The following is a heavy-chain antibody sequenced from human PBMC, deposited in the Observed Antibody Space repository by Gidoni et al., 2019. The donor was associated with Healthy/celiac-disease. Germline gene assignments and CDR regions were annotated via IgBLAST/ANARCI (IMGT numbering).Heavy chain of an antibody. D-gene: IGHD3-10*01. CDR1: GGSISSSSYY. V-gene: IGHV4-39*07. J-gene: IGHJ4*02. CDR3: ARNPYGLSDY. Sequence: SGGSISSSSYYWGWIRQHPGKGLEWIGSIYYSGSTYYNPSLKSRVTISVDTSKNQFSLKLSSVTAADTAVYYCARNPYGLSDYWGQGTLVTVSS. CDR2: IYYSGST.